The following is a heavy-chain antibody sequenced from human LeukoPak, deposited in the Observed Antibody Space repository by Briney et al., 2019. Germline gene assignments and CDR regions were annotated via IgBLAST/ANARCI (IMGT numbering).Heavy chain of an antibody. D-gene: IGHD3-22*01. CDR1: GFTFSSYA. J-gene: IGHJ4*02. Sequence: GGSLRLSCAASGFTFSSYAMSWVRQAPGKGLEWVSAISGSGGSTYYADSVKGRFTISRDNSKNTLYLQMNSLRAEDTAVYYCAKTALGYSSVSYYFDYWGQGTLVTVSS. CDR3: AKTALGYSSVSYYFDY. CDR2: ISGSGGST. V-gene: IGHV3-23*01.